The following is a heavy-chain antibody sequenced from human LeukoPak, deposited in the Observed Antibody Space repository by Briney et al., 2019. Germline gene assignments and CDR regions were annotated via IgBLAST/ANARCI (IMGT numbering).Heavy chain of an antibody. CDR1: GFTFSSYG. CDR2: ISYDGSNK. D-gene: IGHD3-22*01. V-gene: IGHV3-30*18. CDR3: AKDWDDSSGYYFGVSYFDY. Sequence: GGSLRLSCAASGFTFSSYGMYWIRQAPGKGLEWVAVISYDGSNKYYADSVKGRFTISRDNSKNTLYLQMNSLRAEDTAVYYCAKDWDDSSGYYFGVSYFDYWGQGTLVTVSS. J-gene: IGHJ4*02.